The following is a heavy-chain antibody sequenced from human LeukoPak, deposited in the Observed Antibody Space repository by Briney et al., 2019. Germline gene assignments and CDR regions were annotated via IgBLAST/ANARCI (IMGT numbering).Heavy chain of an antibody. CDR3: AKGGGGIVN. J-gene: IGHJ4*02. D-gene: IGHD2/OR15-2a*01. CDR1: GDSVSNKSAA. Sequence: SQTLSLTCAISGDSVSNKSAAWNWIRHSPSRGLEWLGRTYYRSKWFNDSAVSVKSRITINPNTSKNQFSLQLTSVTPEDTAVYYCAKGGGGIVNWGQGTLVTVSS. CDR2: TYYRSKWFN. V-gene: IGHV6-1*01.